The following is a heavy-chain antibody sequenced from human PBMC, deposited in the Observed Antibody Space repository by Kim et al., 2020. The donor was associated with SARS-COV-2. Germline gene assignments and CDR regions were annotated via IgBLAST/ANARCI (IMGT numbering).Heavy chain of an antibody. J-gene: IGHJ4*02. D-gene: IGHD6-13*01. Sequence: GGFLRLSCAASGFTFISYSMNWVRQAPGKGLEWVSYISSSSSTIYYADSVKGRFTISRDNAKNSLYLQMNSLRDEDTAVYYCASTGYSSSWIDYWGQGTLVTVSS. CDR1: GFTFISYS. CDR2: ISSSSSTI. CDR3: ASTGYSSSWIDY. V-gene: IGHV3-48*02.